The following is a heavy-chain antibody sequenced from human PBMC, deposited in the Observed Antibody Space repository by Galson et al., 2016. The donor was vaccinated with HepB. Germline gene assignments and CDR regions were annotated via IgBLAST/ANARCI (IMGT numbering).Heavy chain of an antibody. V-gene: IGHV1-18*01. CDR2: YSSSRGSA. Sequence: SVKVSCKASGYIFNDFHITWVRQAPGQGLEWMGWYSSSRGSANYAQKLQSRVTMTTDTSTSPAYMELRSLRSDDTAVYYCARERGNYHYFDYWGQGTLVTVSS. J-gene: IGHJ4*02. D-gene: IGHD1-7*01. CDR1: GYIFNDFH. CDR3: ARERGNYHYFDY.